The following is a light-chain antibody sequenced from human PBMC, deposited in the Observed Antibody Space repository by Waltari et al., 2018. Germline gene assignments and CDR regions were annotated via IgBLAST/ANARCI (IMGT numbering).Light chain of an antibody. CDR1: SSNIGINS. Sequence: QSVLTQPPSASGTPGQRVTISCSGSSSNIGINSVNWYQQLPGTAPKLLIYTNCRRPSGVPGRCSGARSGTSAALAISGLQSEDEADYYCAAWDDSLNGVVFGGGTKLTVL. CDR2: TNC. J-gene: IGLJ3*02. V-gene: IGLV1-44*01. CDR3: AAWDDSLNGVV.